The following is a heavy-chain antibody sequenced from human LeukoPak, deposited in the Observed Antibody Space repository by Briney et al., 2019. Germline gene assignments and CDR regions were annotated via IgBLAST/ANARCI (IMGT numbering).Heavy chain of an antibody. V-gene: IGHV1-2*02. Sequence: ASVTVSFKASGYTFTVYYMHWVRQAPGQGLEWMGWINPNSGGTNYAQKFQGRVTMTRDTSISTAYMELSRLRSDDTAVYYCARARTAMVRYFDYWGQGTLVTVSS. D-gene: IGHD5-18*01. J-gene: IGHJ4*02. CDR3: ARARTAMVRYFDY. CDR1: GYTFTVYY. CDR2: INPNSGGT.